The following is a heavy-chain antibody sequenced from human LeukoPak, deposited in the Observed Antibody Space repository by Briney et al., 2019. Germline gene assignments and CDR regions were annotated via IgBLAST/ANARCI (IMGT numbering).Heavy chain of an antibody. V-gene: IGHV4-59*11. CDR2: ISNSGST. Sequence: SETLSLTCTVSGGSISSHYWTWIRQSPVKGLEWIGDISNSGSTSYNPSLKSRVTISIDTSKNQFSLKLSSVTAADTAVYYCGRDALVGYFSYYYMDVWGKGTTATVSS. D-gene: IGHD2-15*01. CDR1: GGSISSHY. J-gene: IGHJ6*03. CDR3: GRDALVGYFSYYYMDV.